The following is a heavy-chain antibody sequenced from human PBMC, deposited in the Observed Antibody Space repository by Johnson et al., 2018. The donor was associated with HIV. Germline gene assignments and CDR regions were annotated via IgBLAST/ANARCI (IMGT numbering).Heavy chain of an antibody. D-gene: IGHD3-10*01. CDR2: IWYDGSNK. V-gene: IGHV3-33*06. J-gene: IGHJ3*02. Sequence: QVLLLESGGGVVQPGRSLRLSCAASGFTFSSYGMHWVRQAPGKGLEWVAVIWYDGSNKYYADSVKGRFTISRDNSKNTLYLQMNSLRAEDTAVYYCAKPYGSGSYDAFDIWGQGTMVTVSS. CDR1: GFTFSSYG. CDR3: AKPYGSGSYDAFDI.